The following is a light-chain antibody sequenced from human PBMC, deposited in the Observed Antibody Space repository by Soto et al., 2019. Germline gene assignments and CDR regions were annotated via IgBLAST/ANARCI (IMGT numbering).Light chain of an antibody. Sequence: QSALTQPPSASGSPGLSVAISCTGTASDIGGYTFVSWYQQHPGKAPKLLIYDVNKRPSGVPDRFSSSKSGNTASLTVSGLQAEDEADYYCSAHGGTNPYVFGTGTKLTVL. CDR1: ASDIGGYTF. CDR3: SAHGGTNPYV. J-gene: IGLJ1*01. CDR2: DVN. V-gene: IGLV2-8*01.